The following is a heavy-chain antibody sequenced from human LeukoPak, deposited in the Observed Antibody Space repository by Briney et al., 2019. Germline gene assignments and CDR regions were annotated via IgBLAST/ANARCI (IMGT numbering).Heavy chain of an antibody. J-gene: IGHJ4*02. D-gene: IGHD2-2*01. Sequence: SETLSLTCTVSGGSISSGSYYWSWIRQPAGKGLEWIGRIYTSGSTNYNPSLKSRVTMSVDTSKNQFSLKLSSVTAADTAVYYCARERPAAMGELDYWGQGTLVTVSS. CDR3: ARERPAAMGELDY. CDR1: GGSISSGSYY. V-gene: IGHV4-61*02. CDR2: IYTSGST.